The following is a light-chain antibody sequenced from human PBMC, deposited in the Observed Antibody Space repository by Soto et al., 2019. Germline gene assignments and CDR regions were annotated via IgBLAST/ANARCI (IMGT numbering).Light chain of an antibody. CDR2: SNN. J-gene: IGLJ3*02. CDR1: SSNIGSNT. CDR3: CSYTASDIWV. Sequence: QSVLTQPPSASGTPGQRVTISCSGSSSNIGSNTVNWYQQLPGTAPKLLIYSNNQRPSGVPDRFSGSKSGTSASLAISGLQSEDEADYFCCSYTASDIWVFGGGTKLTVL. V-gene: IGLV1-44*01.